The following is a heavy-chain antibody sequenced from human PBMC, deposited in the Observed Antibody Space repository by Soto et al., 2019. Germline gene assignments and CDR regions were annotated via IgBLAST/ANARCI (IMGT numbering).Heavy chain of an antibody. D-gene: IGHD6-13*01. CDR2: ISYDGSNK. J-gene: IGHJ4*02. Sequence: GGSLRLSCAASGFPFSSYAMHWVRQAPGKGLEWVAVISYDGSNKYYADSVKGRFTISRDNSKNTLYLQMNSLRAEDTAVYYCARAVAAAGTPHRPLNYWGQGTLVTVSS. CDR3: ARAVAAAGTPHRPLNY. V-gene: IGHV3-30-3*01. CDR1: GFPFSSYA.